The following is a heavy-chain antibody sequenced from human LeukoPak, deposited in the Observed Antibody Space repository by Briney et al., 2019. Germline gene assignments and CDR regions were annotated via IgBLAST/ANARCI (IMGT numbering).Heavy chain of an antibody. J-gene: IGHJ4*02. CDR1: GDTFSSYA. CDR3: ARWAASCSSANCPYYLDY. Sequence: SVKVSCKASGDTFSSYAISWVRQAPGQGLEWMGRIIPVFAKTEYTQKFRGRVTITADKSTSTALMELSSLTSEDTAVYYCARWAASCSSANCPYYLDYWGQGALVTVSS. D-gene: IGHD2-2*01. V-gene: IGHV1-69*04. CDR2: IIPVFAKT.